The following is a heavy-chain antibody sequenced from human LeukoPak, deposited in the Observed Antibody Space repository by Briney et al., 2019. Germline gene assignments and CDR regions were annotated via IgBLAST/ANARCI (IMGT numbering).Heavy chain of an antibody. J-gene: IGHJ4*02. CDR3: ARVQTGGGTYIFGY. CDR2: IYYSGST. Sequence: SETLSLTCTVSGGSVSSGSYYWSWIRQPPGKGLEWIGYIYYSGSTNYNPSLKSRLTISVDTSKNQFSLKLTSVTAADTAIYYCARVQTGGGTYIFGYWGQGTLVTVSS. CDR1: GGSVSSGSYY. V-gene: IGHV4-61*01. D-gene: IGHD1-26*01.